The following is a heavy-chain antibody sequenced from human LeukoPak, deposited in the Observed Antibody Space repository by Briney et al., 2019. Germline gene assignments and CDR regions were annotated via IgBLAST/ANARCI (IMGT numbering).Heavy chain of an antibody. J-gene: IGHJ5*02. CDR3: ARDNVDDILTGTLGP. D-gene: IGHD3-9*01. CDR1: GYTFTSYG. Sequence: ASVTVSCKASGYTFTSYGISWVRQAPGQGLEWMGWISAYNGNTNYAQKLQGRVTMTTDTSTSTACMELRSLRSDDTAVYYCARDNVDDILTGTLGPWGQGTLVTVSS. CDR2: ISAYNGNT. V-gene: IGHV1-18*01.